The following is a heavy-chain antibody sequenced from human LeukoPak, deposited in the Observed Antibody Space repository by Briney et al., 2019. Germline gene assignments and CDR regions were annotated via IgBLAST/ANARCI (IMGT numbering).Heavy chain of an antibody. CDR1: GFTFSSYS. J-gene: IGHJ3*02. CDR3: ARDPPVFSSGWYRGDAFDI. V-gene: IGHV3-21*01. Sequence: PGGSLRLSCAASGFTFSSYSMNWVRQAPGKGLEWVSSISSSSSYIYYADSVRGLFTISRDNAKNSLYLQMNSLRAEDTAVYYCARDPPVFSSGWYRGDAFDIWGQGTMVTVSS. D-gene: IGHD6-19*01. CDR2: ISSSSSYI.